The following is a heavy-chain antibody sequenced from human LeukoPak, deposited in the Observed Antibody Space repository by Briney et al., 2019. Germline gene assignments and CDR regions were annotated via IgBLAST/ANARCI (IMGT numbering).Heavy chain of an antibody. V-gene: IGHV4-61*08. D-gene: IGHD2-2*03. Sequence: SQTLSLTCTVSGGSISSGDYYWSWIRQPPGKGLEWIGYIYYSGSTNYNPSLKSRVTISVDTSKNQFSLKLSSVTAADTAVYYCARDLDMDWFDPWGQGPWSPSPQ. J-gene: IGHJ5*02. CDR2: IYYSGST. CDR3: ARDLDMDWFDP. CDR1: GGSISSGDYY.